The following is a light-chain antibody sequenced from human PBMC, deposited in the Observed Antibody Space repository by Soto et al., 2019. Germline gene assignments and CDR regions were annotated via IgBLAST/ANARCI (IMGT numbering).Light chain of an antibody. CDR3: QQYNNWPPWT. J-gene: IGKJ1*01. CDR1: QSINSK. Sequence: IVMTQSPATLSVSRGERATRSCRASQSINSKLAWYQQKPGQAPRLLIYGASTRATGIPVRFSGSGSGTEFTLTITSLQSEDFAVYYCQQYNNWPPWTFGQGTKVDIK. V-gene: IGKV3-15*01. CDR2: GAS.